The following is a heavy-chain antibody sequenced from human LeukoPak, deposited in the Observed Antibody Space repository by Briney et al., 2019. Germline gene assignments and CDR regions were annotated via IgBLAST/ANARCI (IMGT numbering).Heavy chain of an antibody. V-gene: IGHV4-34*01. CDR3: ARGHRRYCSSTSCYWFDY. D-gene: IGHD2-2*01. Sequence: PSETLSLTCAVYGGSFSGYYWSWIRQPPGKGLEWIGEINHSGSTNYNPSLKSRVTISVDTSKNQFSPKLSSVTAADTAVYYCARGHRRYCSSTSCYWFDYWGQGTLVTVSS. CDR2: INHSGST. CDR1: GGSFSGYY. J-gene: IGHJ4*02.